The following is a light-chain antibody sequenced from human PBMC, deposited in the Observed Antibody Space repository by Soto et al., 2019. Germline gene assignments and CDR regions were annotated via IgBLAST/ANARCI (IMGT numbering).Light chain of an antibody. CDR1: SSDVGGYNY. CDR2: DVS. Sequence: QSALTQPASVSGSPGQSITISCTGTSSDVGGYNYVSWYQQHPGRAPKLIIYDVSNRPSGVSNRFSGSKSGNTASLTISGLQAEDEADYYCISYTSIRTLIFGGGTKLTVL. CDR3: ISYTSIRTLI. V-gene: IGLV2-14*03. J-gene: IGLJ2*01.